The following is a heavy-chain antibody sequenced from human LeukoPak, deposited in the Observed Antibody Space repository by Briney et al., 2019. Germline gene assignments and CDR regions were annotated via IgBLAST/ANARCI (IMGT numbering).Heavy chain of an antibody. Sequence: AGGSLRLSRAASGFAVSSKYMNWVRQAPGKGLEWVTVIYLDGRADYADSVKGRFTISSDNSKNTVYFQMNSLKDEDTAVYYCARDAETSLANWGQGTLVTVSP. CDR3: ARDAETSLAN. J-gene: IGHJ4*02. D-gene: IGHD5-24*01. CDR1: GFAVSSKY. V-gene: IGHV3-66*01. CDR2: IYLDGRA.